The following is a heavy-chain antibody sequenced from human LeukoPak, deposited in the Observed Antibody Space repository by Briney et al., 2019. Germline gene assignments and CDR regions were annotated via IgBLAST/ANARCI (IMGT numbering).Heavy chain of an antibody. J-gene: IGHJ4*02. CDR2: IYHSGST. V-gene: IGHV4-4*02. CDR1: GGSISSSNW. Sequence: SETLSLTCTVSGGSISSSNWWSWVRQPPGKGLEWIGEIYHSGSTNYNPSLKSRVTISVGKSKNQFSLKLSSVTAADAAVYYCARRSPGYSSGWPFDYWGQGTLVTVSS. CDR3: ARRSPGYSSGWPFDY. D-gene: IGHD6-19*01.